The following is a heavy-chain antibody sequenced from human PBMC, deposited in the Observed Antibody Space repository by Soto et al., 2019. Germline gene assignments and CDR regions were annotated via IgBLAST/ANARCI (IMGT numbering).Heavy chain of an antibody. D-gene: IGHD3-22*01. CDR3: AGGSPDASSGAVDY. CDR1: GFTFSTHW. J-gene: IGHJ4*02. CDR2: INGDGSET. V-gene: IGHV3-74*01. Sequence: EVQLVESGGGVVQPGGSLRLSCAASGFTFSTHWMHWVRQAPGKGLVWVSRINGDGSETTYADSVKGRLTISRDNAKNTLYLEVLSMIVADMAVYYCAGGSPDASSGAVDYWGQGTLVTVSS.